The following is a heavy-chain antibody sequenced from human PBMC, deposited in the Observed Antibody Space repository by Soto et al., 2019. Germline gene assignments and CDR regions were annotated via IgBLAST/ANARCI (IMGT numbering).Heavy chain of an antibody. CDR3: ARLVLALGAVAGTVVYYFDY. V-gene: IGHV4-39*01. D-gene: IGHD6-19*01. CDR1: GGSISSSSYY. CDR2: IYYSGST. Sequence: SETLCLTCTVSGGSISSSSYYWGWIRQPPGKRLEWIGSIYYSGSTYYNPSLKSRVTISVDTSKNQFSLKLSSVTAADTAVYYCARLVLALGAVAGTVVYYFDYWGQGTLVTVSS. J-gene: IGHJ4*02.